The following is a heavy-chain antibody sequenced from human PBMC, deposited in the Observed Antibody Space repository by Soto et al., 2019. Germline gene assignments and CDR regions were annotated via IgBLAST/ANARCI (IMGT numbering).Heavy chain of an antibody. V-gene: IGHV4-59*01. Sequence: PSETLSLTCTVSGGSISSYYWSWIQKPPAMGLEWIGYIYSRGSTYYNPSLKSRVTISVDTSKKQFSLKLSSVTAADTAVYYCARDRGSSWSLRHYDSSGYYSGSPIGWFDPWG. J-gene: IGHJ5*02. CDR2: IYSRGST. CDR1: GGSISSYY. D-gene: IGHD3-22*01. CDR3: ARDRGSSWSLRHYDSSGYYSGSPIGWFDP.